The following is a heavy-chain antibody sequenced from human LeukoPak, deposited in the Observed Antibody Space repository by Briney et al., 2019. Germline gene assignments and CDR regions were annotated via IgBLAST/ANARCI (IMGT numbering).Heavy chain of an antibody. CDR3: ARGGRHSYGPRHFDY. D-gene: IGHD5-18*01. V-gene: IGHV4-34*01. J-gene: IGHJ4*02. CDR1: GVSFSGYY. Sequence: SETLSLTCAVYGVSFSGYYWSWIRQPPGKGLEWIGEINHSGSTNYYPSLKSRVTISVDTSKNQFSLKLSSVTAADTAVYYCARGGRHSYGPRHFDYWGQGTLVTVSS. CDR2: INHSGST.